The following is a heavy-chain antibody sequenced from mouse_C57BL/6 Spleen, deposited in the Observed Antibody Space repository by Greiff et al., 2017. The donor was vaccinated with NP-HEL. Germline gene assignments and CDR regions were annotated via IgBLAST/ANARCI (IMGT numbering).Heavy chain of an antibody. CDR3: ARGNYGSRGPYYFDY. Sequence: VQVVESGAELAKPGASVKLSCKASGYTFTSYWMHWVKQRPGQGLEWIGYINPSSGYTKYNQKFKDKATLTADKSSSTAYMQLSSLTYEDSAVYYCARGNYGSRGPYYFDYWGQGTTLTVSS. V-gene: IGHV1-7*01. J-gene: IGHJ2*01. CDR2: INPSSGYT. CDR1: GYTFTSYW. D-gene: IGHD1-1*01.